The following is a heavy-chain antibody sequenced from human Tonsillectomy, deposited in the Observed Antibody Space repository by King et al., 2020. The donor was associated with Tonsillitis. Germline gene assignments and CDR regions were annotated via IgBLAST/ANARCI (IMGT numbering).Heavy chain of an antibody. D-gene: IGHD7-27*01. V-gene: IGHV1-2*02. J-gene: IGHJ4*02. CDR1: GYTFTGYH. Sequence: QLVQSGAEVKKPGASVKVSCKASGYTFTGYHMHWVRQAPGQGLEWMGWINPNSGGKNYAQKLLVRVTMTRDTSISTAYMELSRLRSDDTAVYSCASFLPGEGYWGQGTLVTVSS. CDR2: INPNSGGK. CDR3: ASFLPGEGY.